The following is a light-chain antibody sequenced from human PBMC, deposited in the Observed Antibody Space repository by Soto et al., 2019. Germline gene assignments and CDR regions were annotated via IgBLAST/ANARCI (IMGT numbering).Light chain of an antibody. Sequence: DIQMTQSPSSVSAFVGDRVTITCRASQGISTWLAWYQQKPGKAPELLIYAASRLQSGVPSRFSGSGSGTDFSLAISSLQPEDFATYYCQQANHIPPYTFGQGTKVEIK. J-gene: IGKJ2*01. CDR1: QGISTW. CDR3: QQANHIPPYT. CDR2: AAS. V-gene: IGKV1-12*01.